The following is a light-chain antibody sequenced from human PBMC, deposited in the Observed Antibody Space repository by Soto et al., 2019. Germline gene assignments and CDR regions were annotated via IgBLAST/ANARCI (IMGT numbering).Light chain of an antibody. CDR1: RSDLGAYNY. Sequence: QSALTQPASVSGSPGQSITISCTGTRSDLGAYNYVSWYQQHPGKAPKLMIYEVSDRPSGVSNRFSGSKSGNTASLTISGLQPEDEADYYCISYTTSSTLVFGTGTKLTVL. V-gene: IGLV2-14*01. CDR2: EVS. J-gene: IGLJ1*01. CDR3: ISYTTSSTLV.